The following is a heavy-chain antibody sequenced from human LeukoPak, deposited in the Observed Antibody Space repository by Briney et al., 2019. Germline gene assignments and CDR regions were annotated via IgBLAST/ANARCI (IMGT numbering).Heavy chain of an antibody. CDR1: GFTFSSCS. D-gene: IGHD3-22*01. CDR3: ARSGGRVIVVGKGYFDY. V-gene: IGHV3-21*01. J-gene: IGHJ4*02. CDR2: ISSSSSYI. Sequence: GGSLRLSCAASGFTFSSCSMNWVRQAPGKGLEWVSSISSSSSYIYYADSVKGRFTISRDNAKNSLYLQMNSLRVEDTAVYYCARSGGRVIVVGKGYFDYWGQGTLVTVSS.